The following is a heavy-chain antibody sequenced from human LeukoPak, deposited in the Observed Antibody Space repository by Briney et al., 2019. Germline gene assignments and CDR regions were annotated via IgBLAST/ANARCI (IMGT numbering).Heavy chain of an antibody. CDR2: IIPIFGTA. CDR1: GGTFSSYA. D-gene: IGHD2-2*01. Sequence: GSSVKVSCKASGGTFSSYAISWVRQAPGQGLEWMGGIIPIFGTANYAQKFHGRVTITADESTSTAYMELSSLRSEDTAVYYCARGGVVVPAAMFDYRGQGTLVTVSS. CDR3: ARGGVVVPAAMFDY. J-gene: IGHJ4*02. V-gene: IGHV1-69*01.